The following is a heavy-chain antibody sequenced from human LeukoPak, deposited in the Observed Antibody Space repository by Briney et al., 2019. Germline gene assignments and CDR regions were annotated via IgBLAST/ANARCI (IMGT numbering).Heavy chain of an antibody. V-gene: IGHV1-69*04. CDR2: IIPILGIA. J-gene: IGHJ6*02. CDR3: ARKVGATDYCYYGMDV. Sequence: SVKVSCKASGGTFSSYAISWVRQAPGQGLEWMGRIIPILGIANYAQKFQGRVTITADKSTSTAYMELSSLRSEDTAVYYCARKVGATDYCYYGMDVWGQGTTVTVSS. D-gene: IGHD1-26*01. CDR1: GGTFSSYA.